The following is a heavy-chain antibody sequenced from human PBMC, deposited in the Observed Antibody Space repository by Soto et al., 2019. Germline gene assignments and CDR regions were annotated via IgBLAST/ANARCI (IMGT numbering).Heavy chain of an antibody. CDR2: INPNSGGT. CDR3: ARPFTNSSSFRGWFGT. Sequence: AASVKVSCKASGYTFTGYYMHWVRQAPGQGLEWMGWINPNSGGTNYAQKFQGWVTMTRDTSISTAYMELSRLRSDDTAVYYCARPFTNSSSFRGWFGTWGQGTLVT. J-gene: IGHJ5*02. D-gene: IGHD6-6*01. V-gene: IGHV1-2*04. CDR1: GYTFTGYY.